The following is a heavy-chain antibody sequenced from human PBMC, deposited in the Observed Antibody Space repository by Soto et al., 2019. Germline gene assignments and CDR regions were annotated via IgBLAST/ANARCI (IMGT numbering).Heavy chain of an antibody. D-gene: IGHD4-17*01. CDR1: ADTFNSYS. Sequence: QVQLVQSGAEVQKPGSSVKVSCKASADTFNSYSLSWLRQAPGQRLEWMGGITPVFGTAHYAQSFEDRLTITADDSTSTVYMELSSLRSHDTAVYYCARSLEGTTVTNWFDPWGQGALVTVSS. V-gene: IGHV1-69*01. J-gene: IGHJ5*02. CDR2: ITPVFGTA. CDR3: ARSLEGTTVTNWFDP.